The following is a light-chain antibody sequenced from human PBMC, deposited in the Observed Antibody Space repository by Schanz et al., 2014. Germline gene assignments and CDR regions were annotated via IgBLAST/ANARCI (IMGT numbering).Light chain of an antibody. CDR3: CSYAGDNTLR. V-gene: IGLV2-23*01. CDR1: SSDVGSYNL. CDR2: EGS. J-gene: IGLJ3*02. Sequence: QSALTQPASVSGSPGQSITISCTGTSSDVGSYNLVSWYQQHPGKAPKLMIYEGSERPSGVSDRFSGSKSGNTASLTISGLQAEDEADYYCCSYAGDNTLRFGGGTKLTVL.